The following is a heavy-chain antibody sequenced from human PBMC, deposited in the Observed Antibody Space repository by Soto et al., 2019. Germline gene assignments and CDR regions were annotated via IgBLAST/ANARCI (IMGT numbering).Heavy chain of an antibody. V-gene: IGHV1-69*01. J-gene: IGHJ5*02. CDR3: AREDIVVVPAATDPGWFDP. CDR2: IIPIFGTA. D-gene: IGHD2-2*01. CDR1: GGTFSSYA. Sequence: QVQLVQSGAEVKKPGSSVKVSCKASGGTFSSYAISWVRQAPGQGLEWMGGIIPIFGTANYAQKFQGRVTITADESTSTAYMELSRLRSEDTAVYYCAREDIVVVPAATDPGWFDPWGQGTLVTVSS.